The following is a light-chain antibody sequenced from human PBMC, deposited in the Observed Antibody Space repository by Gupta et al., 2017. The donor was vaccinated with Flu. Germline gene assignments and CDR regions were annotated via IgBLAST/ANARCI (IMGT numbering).Light chain of an antibody. CDR2: ENN. Sequence: SSSNIGNNYVAWYQQLPGTAPQLLIYENNKRPSGIPDRFSGSKSDTSATLGITGLQTGDEADYYCGTWDNSLSGWVFSGGTKLTVL. J-gene: IGLJ3*02. CDR1: SSNIGNNY. CDR3: GTWDNSLSGWV. V-gene: IGLV1-51*02.